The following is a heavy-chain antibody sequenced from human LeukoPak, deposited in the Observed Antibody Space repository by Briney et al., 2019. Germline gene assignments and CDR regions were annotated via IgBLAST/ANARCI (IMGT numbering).Heavy chain of an antibody. CDR1: GYTFSTYG. Sequence: ASVKVSCKASGYTFSTYGLMWVRQAPGQGLEWMGWINTNNGNTNYAQKFQGRVTITRDTSASTAYMELSSLRSEDTAVYYCARSHVLLWFGELDYWGQGTLVTVSS. D-gene: IGHD3-10*01. J-gene: IGHJ4*02. CDR2: INTNNGNT. CDR3: ARSHVLLWFGELDY. V-gene: IGHV1-18*01.